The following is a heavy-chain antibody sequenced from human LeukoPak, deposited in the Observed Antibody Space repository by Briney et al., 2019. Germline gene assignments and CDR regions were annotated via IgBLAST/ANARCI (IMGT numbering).Heavy chain of an antibody. J-gene: IGHJ4*02. CDR1: GYTFTSYG. Sequence: ASVKVSCKASGYTFTSYGISWVRQAPGQGLEWMGWISGYDGNTNYAQKFQGRVTMTEDTSTDTAYMELSSLRSEDTAVYYCATDVGASFDYWGQGTLVTVSS. CDR3: ATDVGASFDY. CDR2: ISGYDGNT. D-gene: IGHD3-3*01. V-gene: IGHV1-18*01.